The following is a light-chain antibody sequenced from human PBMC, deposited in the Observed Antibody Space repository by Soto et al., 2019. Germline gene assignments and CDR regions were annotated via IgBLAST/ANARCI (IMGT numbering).Light chain of an antibody. CDR1: SGHSSYI. CDR2: LEGSGSY. J-gene: IGLJ2*01. CDR3: ETWDSNTV. Sequence: QSVLTQSSSASASLGSSVKLTCTLSSGHSSYIIAWHQQQPGKAPRYLMKLEGSGSYHKGSGVPDRFSGSSSGADRYLTISNLQAEDEADYYCETWDSNTVFGGGTKLTVL. V-gene: IGLV4-60*03.